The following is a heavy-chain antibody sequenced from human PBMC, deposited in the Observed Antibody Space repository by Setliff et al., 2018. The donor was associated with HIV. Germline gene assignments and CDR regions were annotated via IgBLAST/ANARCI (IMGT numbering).Heavy chain of an antibody. CDR2: ISSSGNTI. J-gene: IGHJ5*01. CDR3: ARDRGKSGGVLPGWFDY. Sequence: GGSLRLSCAASGFTFRSYEMNWVRQAPGKGLEWLSYISSSGNTIYYTDSLKGRFTISRDNARSSLYLEMNSLRAEDTAVYYCARDRGKSGGVLPGWFDYWGQGTLVTVSS. V-gene: IGHV3-48*03. D-gene: IGHD2-15*01. CDR1: GFTFRSYE.